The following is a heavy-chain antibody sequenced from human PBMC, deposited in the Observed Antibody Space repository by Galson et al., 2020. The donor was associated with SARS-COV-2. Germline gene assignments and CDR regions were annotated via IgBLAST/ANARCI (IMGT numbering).Heavy chain of an antibody. CDR3: AKSVAENLAVAAT. CDR2: ISRNSGSV. Sequence: GGSLRLSCAASGFTFYDYAMHWVRQAPGKGLEWVSGISRNSGSVGYADSVKGRFTISRDNAKNSLYLQMNSLGPEDTALYYCAKSVAENLAVAATWGQGTLVTVSS. J-gene: IGHJ4*02. CDR1: GFTFYDYA. D-gene: IGHD6-19*01. V-gene: IGHV3-9*01.